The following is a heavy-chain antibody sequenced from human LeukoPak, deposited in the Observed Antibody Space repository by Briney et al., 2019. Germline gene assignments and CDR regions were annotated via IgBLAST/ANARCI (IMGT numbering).Heavy chain of an antibody. V-gene: IGHV1-8*01. Sequence: ASVKVSCKASGYTFTSYDINWVRQATGQGLEWMGWMNPNSGNTGYAQKFQGRVTMTRNTSISTAYMELSGLRSEDTAVYYCARGGAYYYGSGNLKYNWFDPWGQGTLVTVSS. CDR3: ARGGAYYYGSGNLKYNWFDP. D-gene: IGHD3-10*01. J-gene: IGHJ5*02. CDR2: MNPNSGNT. CDR1: GYTFTSYD.